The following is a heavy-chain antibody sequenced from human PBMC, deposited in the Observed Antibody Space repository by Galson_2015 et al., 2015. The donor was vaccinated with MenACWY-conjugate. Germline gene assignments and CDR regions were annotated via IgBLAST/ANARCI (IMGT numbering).Heavy chain of an antibody. J-gene: IGHJ4*02. Sequence: SLRFSCAASGFTFSSYGMHWVRQAPGKGLEWVAVIWYDGSNKYYADSVKGRFTISRDNSKNTLYLQMNSLRAEDTAVYYCARDFPGSVEDYWGQGTLVTVSS. CDR3: ARDFPGSVEDY. CDR2: IWYDGSNK. CDR1: GFTFSSYG. D-gene: IGHD6-25*01. V-gene: IGHV3-33*01.